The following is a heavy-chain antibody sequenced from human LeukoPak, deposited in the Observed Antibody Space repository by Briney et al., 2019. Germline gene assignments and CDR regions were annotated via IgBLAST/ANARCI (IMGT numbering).Heavy chain of an antibody. CDR2: IIPIFGTA. J-gene: IGHJ4*02. CDR1: GGTFSSYA. D-gene: IGHD5-18*01. CDR3: ARAPGGYSYGYDEGLDY. V-gene: IGHV1-69*05. Sequence: SVKVSCKASGGTFSSYAISWVRQAPRQGLEWMGRIIPIFGTANYAQKFQGRVTITTDESTSTAYMELSSLRSEDTAVYYCARAPGGYSYGYDEGLDYWGQGTLVTVSS.